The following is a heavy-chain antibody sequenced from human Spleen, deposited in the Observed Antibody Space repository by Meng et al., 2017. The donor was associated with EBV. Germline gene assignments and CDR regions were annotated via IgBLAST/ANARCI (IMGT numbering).Heavy chain of an antibody. CDR2: INHSGST. V-gene: IGHV4-34*01. J-gene: IGHJ5*02. CDR3: ARFDYGSYWFDP. CDR1: GGSFSGYS. Sequence: WGSVLLNPPGPLLLTCVVYGGSFSGYSWGWLPQPPGKGLEWIGEINHSGSTNYTPSLKSRVTISVDTSKNQFSLKLSSVTAADTAVYYCARFDYGSYWFDPWGQGTLVTVSS. D-gene: IGHD3-16*01.